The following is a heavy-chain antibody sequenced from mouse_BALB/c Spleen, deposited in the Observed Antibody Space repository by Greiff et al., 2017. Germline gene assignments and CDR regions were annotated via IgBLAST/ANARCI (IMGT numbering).Heavy chain of an antibody. J-gene: IGHJ2*01. CDR2: ISSGGSYT. Sequence: EVKLMESGGGLVKPGGSLKLSCAASGFTFSSYAMSWVRQSPEKRLEWVAEISSGGSYTYYPDTVTGRFTISRDNAKNTLYLEMSSLRSEDTAMYYCARFGNYNFDYWGQGTTLTVSA. CDR1: GFTFSSYA. CDR3: ARFGNYNFDY. D-gene: IGHD2-1*01. V-gene: IGHV5-9-4*01.